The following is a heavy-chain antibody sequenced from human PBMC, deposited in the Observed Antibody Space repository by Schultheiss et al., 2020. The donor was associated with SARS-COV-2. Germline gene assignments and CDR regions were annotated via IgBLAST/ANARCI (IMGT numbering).Heavy chain of an antibody. CDR1: GFTVNTYW. CDR3: ARAYCSTNDCAVDH. V-gene: IGHV3-7*04. J-gene: IGHJ4*02. Sequence: GESLKISCAVSGFTVNTYWMSWVRQAPGKGLEWVAEMNEHGSQTYYVDSVKGRFTISRDIAENSLYLQMNSLRAEDTAMYYCARAYCSTNDCAVDHWGQGTQVTVSS. D-gene: IGHD1-1*01. CDR2: MNEHGSQT.